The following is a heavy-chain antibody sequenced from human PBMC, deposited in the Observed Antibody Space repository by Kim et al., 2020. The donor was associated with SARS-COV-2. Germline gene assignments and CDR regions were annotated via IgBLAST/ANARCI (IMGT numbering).Heavy chain of an antibody. CDR1: GGSISSSSYY. V-gene: IGHV4-39*01. D-gene: IGHD3-22*01. CDR2: IYYSGST. J-gene: IGHJ4*02. CDR3: ARQPYGITMIRGDY. Sequence: SETLSLTCTVSGGSISSSSYYWGWIRQPPGKGLEWIGSIYYSGSTYYNPSLKSRVTISVDTSKNQFSLKLSSVTAADTAVYYCARQPYGITMIRGDYWGQGTLVTVSS.